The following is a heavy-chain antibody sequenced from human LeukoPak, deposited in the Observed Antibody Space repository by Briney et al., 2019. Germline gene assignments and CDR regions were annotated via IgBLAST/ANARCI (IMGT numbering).Heavy chain of an antibody. Sequence: ASVKVSCKASGYNFTSYYMHWVRQAPGQGLEWMGIINPSGGSTSYAQKFQGRVTMTRDMSTSTVYMELSSLRSEDTAVYYCARDPYRYSSSSGSYYYYYMDVWGKGTTVTVSS. D-gene: IGHD6-6*01. CDR3: ARDPYRYSSSSGSYYYYYMDV. CDR2: INPSGGST. J-gene: IGHJ6*03. V-gene: IGHV1-46*01. CDR1: GYNFTSYY.